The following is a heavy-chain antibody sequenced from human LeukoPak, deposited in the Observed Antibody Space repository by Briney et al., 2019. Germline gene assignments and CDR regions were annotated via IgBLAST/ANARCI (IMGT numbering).Heavy chain of an antibody. Sequence: GASVKVSCKASGGTFSSYAISWVRQAPGQGLEWMGRIIPILGIANYAQKFQGRVTITADKSTSTAYMELSSLRSEDTAVYYCARELTFRPLRYFDWYGNYFDYWGQGTLVTVSS. J-gene: IGHJ4*02. CDR2: IIPILGIA. D-gene: IGHD3-9*01. CDR3: ARELTFRPLRYFDWYGNYFDY. CDR1: GGTFSSYA. V-gene: IGHV1-69*04.